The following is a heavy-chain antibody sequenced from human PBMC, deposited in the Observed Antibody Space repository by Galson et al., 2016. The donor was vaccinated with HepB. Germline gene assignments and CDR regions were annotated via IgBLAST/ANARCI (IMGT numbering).Heavy chain of an antibody. J-gene: IGHJ4*02. CDR2: ISNNSGNT. CDR3: AKVVQPRSIDMSFDD. V-gene: IGHV1-18*04. CDR1: GYTFTSNG. D-gene: IGHD1-14*01. Sequence: SVKVSCKASGYTFTSNGISWVRQAPGQGLEWMGWISNNSGNTKYAQKVQGRVTMTTDTSTSTAYMELRSLRSDDTAVYYCAKVVQPRSIDMSFDDWGQGTLVTVSS.